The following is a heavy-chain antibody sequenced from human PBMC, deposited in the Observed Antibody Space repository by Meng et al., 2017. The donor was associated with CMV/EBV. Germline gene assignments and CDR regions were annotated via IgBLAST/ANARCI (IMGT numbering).Heavy chain of an antibody. CDR2: IYTSGST. D-gene: IGHD3-3*01. CDR3: ARRRGVQTKGGRFDP. V-gene: IGHV4-61*02. J-gene: IGHJ5*02. Sequence: QVQLQVSGPGLVEPSQTLSLTCTVSGGSISSGSYYWSWIRQPAGKGLEWIGRIYTSGSTNYNPSLKSRVTISVDTSKNQFSLKLSSVTAADTAVYYCARRRGVQTKGGRFDPWGQGTLVTVSS. CDR1: GGSISSGSYY.